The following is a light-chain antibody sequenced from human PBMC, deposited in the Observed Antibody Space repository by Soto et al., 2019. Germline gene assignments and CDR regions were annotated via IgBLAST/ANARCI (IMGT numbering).Light chain of an antibody. CDR1: RSNIGSRT. CDR3: AAWDGSLNGWV. J-gene: IGLJ3*02. V-gene: IGLV1-44*01. CDR2: SDN. Sequence: QSVLTQPPSASGTPGQRVTISCSEARSNIGSRTLYWYQQLPGTAPRLLIYSDNQLPSGVPDRFSGSKSVTSASLAISGLQAEDEADYYCAAWDGSLNGWVFGGGTKLTVL.